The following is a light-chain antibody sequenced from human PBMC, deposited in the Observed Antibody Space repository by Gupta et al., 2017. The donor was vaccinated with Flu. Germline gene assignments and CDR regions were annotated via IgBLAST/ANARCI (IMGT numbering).Light chain of an antibody. CDR3: ASYTNIRTYV. V-gene: IGLV2-14*01. Sequence: QSALTQPASVSGSPGQSITISCTGTSSDVGGYNFVTWYQQFPGKAPKLMIYDVGKRPLGVSNRFSGSKSGNTASLTISGLQAEDEADYFCASYTNIRTYVFGTGTKVTVL. J-gene: IGLJ1*01. CDR1: SSDVGGYNF. CDR2: DVG.